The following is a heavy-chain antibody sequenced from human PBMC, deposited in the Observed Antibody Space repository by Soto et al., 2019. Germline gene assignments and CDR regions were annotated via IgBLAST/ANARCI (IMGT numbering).Heavy chain of an antibody. J-gene: IGHJ4*02. Sequence: EVQLLESGGGLVQPGGSLRLSCAASGFTFSSYAMSWVRQAPGKGLEWVSAISGSGGSTYYADSVKGRFTISRDSSKNPLYLQMNSLRAEDTAVYYCAKSRSGQYYFAYWGQGTLVTVSS. CDR2: ISGSGGST. CDR1: GFTFSSYA. CDR3: AKSRSGQYYFAY. V-gene: IGHV3-23*01. D-gene: IGHD3-3*01.